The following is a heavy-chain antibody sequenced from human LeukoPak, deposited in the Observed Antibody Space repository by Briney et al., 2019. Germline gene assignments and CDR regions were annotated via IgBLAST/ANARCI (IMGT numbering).Heavy chain of an antibody. V-gene: IGHV5-51*01. CDR2: FYPGDSDT. J-gene: IGHJ6*02. CDR3: ARLIAPAPSGMDV. CDR1: GYSFTSYW. D-gene: IGHD6-13*01. Sequence: GESLKISCKGSGYSFTSYWIGWVRQMPGKGLEWMGIFYPGDSDTRYSPSFQGRVTISADKSISTAYLQWSSLKASDTAMYYCARLIAPAPSGMDVWGQGTTVTVSS.